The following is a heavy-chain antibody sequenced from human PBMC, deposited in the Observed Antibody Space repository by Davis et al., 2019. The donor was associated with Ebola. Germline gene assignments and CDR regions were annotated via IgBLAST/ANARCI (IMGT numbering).Heavy chain of an antibody. D-gene: IGHD2-21*01. Sequence: ASVKVSCKASGYTFTSYDINWVRQATGQGLEWMGWMNPNSGNTGYAQKFQGRVTMTRNTSISTAYMELSSLRSEDTAVYYCARANLWWAGNWFDPWAREPWSPSPQ. J-gene: IGHJ5*02. V-gene: IGHV1-8*01. CDR2: MNPNSGNT. CDR3: ARANLWWAGNWFDP. CDR1: GYTFTSYD.